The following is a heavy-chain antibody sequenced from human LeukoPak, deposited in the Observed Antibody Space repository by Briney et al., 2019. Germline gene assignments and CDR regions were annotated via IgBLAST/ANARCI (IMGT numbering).Heavy chain of an antibody. D-gene: IGHD2-21*01. V-gene: IGHV3-21*01. J-gene: IGHJ4*02. CDR1: GFTFSNYN. Sequence: GGSLRLSCAASGFTFSNYNMNWVRQAPGQGLEWVSSISTGGSYTHYADSLKGRFTISRDNAKNSLYLQMNSLRAEDTAVYYCAICGGGACHKGYSDHWGQGTLVTVSS. CDR2: ISTGGSYT. CDR3: AICGGGACHKGYSDH.